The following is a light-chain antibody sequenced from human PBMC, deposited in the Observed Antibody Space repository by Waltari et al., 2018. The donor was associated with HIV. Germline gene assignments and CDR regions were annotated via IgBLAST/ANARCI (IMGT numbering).Light chain of an antibody. J-gene: IGKJ4*01. CDR1: QCIRND. CDR2: AAS. Sequence: DTQMTQSPSSLSASLADRVTFTCRASQCIRNDLGWYHKKAGKAPKRLIYAASSLQSGVPARFSGSGSGTEFTLTITSVQAEDVATYYCLQHYSYPLTFGGGTTVEIK. CDR3: LQHYSYPLT. V-gene: IGKV1-17*01.